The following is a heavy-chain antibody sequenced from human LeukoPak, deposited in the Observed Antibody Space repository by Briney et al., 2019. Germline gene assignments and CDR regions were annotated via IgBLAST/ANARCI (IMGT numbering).Heavy chain of an antibody. Sequence: GGSLRLSCATSGFTFSSYSMNWVRQAPGKGLEWVSSISSSSSYIYYADSVKGRFTISRDNAKNSLYLQMNSLRAEDTAVYYCARSGVVAANWFDPWGQGTLVTVSS. V-gene: IGHV3-21*01. CDR3: ARSGVVAANWFDP. J-gene: IGHJ5*02. CDR2: ISSSSSYI. D-gene: IGHD2-15*01. CDR1: GFTFSSYS.